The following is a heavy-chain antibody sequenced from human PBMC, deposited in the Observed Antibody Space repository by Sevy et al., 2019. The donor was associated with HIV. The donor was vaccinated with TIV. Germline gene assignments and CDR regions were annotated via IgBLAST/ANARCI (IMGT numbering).Heavy chain of an antibody. V-gene: IGHV3-23*01. CDR2: ISGSGGST. CDR3: AKNVGSGSYPDYYYYYYMDV. Sequence: GGSLRLSCAASGFTFSSYAMSWVRQAPGKGLEWVSAISGSGGSTYYADSVKGRFTISRGNSKNTLYLQMNSLRAEDTAVYYCAKNVGSGSYPDYYYYYYMDVWGKGTTVTVSS. D-gene: IGHD3-10*01. J-gene: IGHJ6*03. CDR1: GFTFSSYA.